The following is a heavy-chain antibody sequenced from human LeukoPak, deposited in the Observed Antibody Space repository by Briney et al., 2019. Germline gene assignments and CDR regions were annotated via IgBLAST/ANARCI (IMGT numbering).Heavy chain of an antibody. V-gene: IGHV3-7*03. J-gene: IGHJ4*02. CDR3: ARDRGYCSSTSCPSLDY. CDR2: IKQDGSEK. D-gene: IGHD2-2*01. Sequence: GGSLRLSCAASGFTFSSYWMSWVRQAPGKGLEGVANIKQDGSEKYYVDSVKGRFTISRDNAKNSLYLQMNSLRAEDTAVYYCARDRGYCSSTSCPSLDYWGRGTLVTDSS. CDR1: GFTFSSYW.